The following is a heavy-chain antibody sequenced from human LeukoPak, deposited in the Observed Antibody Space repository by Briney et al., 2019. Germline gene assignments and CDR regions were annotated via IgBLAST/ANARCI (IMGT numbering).Heavy chain of an antibody. CDR3: ARDRKDSAPTWFDP. CDR1: GYTFTSYA. J-gene: IGHJ5*02. Sequence: ASVKVSCKASGYTFTSYAMHWVRQAPGQRLEWMAWINAGNGNTKYSQRFQGRVTITRDTSASTAYMELSSLTSEDTAVYCCARDRKDSAPTWFDPWGQGTLVIVSS. D-gene: IGHD2-15*01. V-gene: IGHV1-3*01. CDR2: INAGNGNT.